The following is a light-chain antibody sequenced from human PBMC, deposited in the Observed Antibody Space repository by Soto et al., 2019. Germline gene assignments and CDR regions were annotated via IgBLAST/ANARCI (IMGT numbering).Light chain of an antibody. CDR1: SSNIGSNP. CDR2: SNN. J-gene: IGLJ3*02. Sequence: QSVLTQPTSASGTPGQRVTISCSGSSSNIGSNPVNWYQQLPGTAPKLLIYSNNQRPSGVPDRFSGSKSGTSASLAISGLQSEDEADYYCAAWDDSLNGVFGGGTKLTVL. CDR3: AAWDDSLNGV. V-gene: IGLV1-44*01.